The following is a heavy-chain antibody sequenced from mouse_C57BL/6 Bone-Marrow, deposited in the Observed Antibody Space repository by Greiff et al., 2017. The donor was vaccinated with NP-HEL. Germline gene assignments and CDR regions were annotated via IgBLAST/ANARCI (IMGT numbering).Heavy chain of an antibody. J-gene: IGHJ4*01. V-gene: IGHV1-39*01. D-gene: IGHD4-1*01. Sequence: EVQLQQSGPELVKPGASVKISCKASGYSFTDYNMNWVKQSHGQSLEWIGVINPNYGTTSYNQKFKGKATLTVDQSSSTAYMQLNSLTSEDSAVDYCARETGTGYYAMDDWGQGTSVTVSS. CDR1: GYSFTDYN. CDR3: ARETGTGYYAMDD. CDR2: INPNYGTT.